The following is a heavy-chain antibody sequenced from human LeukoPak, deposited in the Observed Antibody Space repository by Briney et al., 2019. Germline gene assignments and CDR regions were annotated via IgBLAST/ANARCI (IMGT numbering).Heavy chain of an antibody. CDR1: GFTFSSYS. Sequence: GGSLRLSCAASGFTFSSYSMNWVRQAPGKGLEWVSSISSSSSYIYYADSVKGRFTISRDNAKNSLYLQMNSLRAEDTAVYYCARGSRDDYSNPPFDHWGQGTLVTVFS. D-gene: IGHD4-11*01. CDR2: ISSSSSYI. CDR3: ARGSRDDYSNPPFDH. V-gene: IGHV3-21*01. J-gene: IGHJ4*02.